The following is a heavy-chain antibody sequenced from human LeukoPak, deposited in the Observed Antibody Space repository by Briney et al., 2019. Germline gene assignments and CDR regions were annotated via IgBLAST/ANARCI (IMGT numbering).Heavy chain of an antibody. CDR1: GYPFTTYD. V-gene: IGHV1-8*01. J-gene: IGHJ2*01. CDR3: ARISDHNWYFDL. D-gene: IGHD1-14*01. Sequence: ASVRVSCKASGYPFTTYDINWVRKATGQGLEWMGWMNPSSGYTGYSQKFQGRVTMTRNTSITTAYMELSSLRFEDTAVYYCARISDHNWYFDLWGRGPLVTVSS. CDR2: MNPSSGYT.